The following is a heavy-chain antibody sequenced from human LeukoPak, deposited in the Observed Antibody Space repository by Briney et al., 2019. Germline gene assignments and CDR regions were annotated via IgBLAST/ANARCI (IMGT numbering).Heavy chain of an antibody. Sequence: ASVKVSCKASGYTFTGYYMHWVRQAPGQGLEWMGWINPNSGGTNYAQKFQGRVSMTRDTSISTAYMELSRLRSDDTAVYYCAGNPTTGTMGSMGYWGQGTLVTVSS. CDR2: INPNSGGT. CDR1: GYTFTGYY. V-gene: IGHV1-2*02. CDR3: AGNPTTGTMGSMGY. D-gene: IGHD1-1*01. J-gene: IGHJ4*02.